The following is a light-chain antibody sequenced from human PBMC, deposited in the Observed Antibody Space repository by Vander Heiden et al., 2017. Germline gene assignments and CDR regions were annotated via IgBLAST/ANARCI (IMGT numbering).Light chain of an antibody. CDR2: LGS. Sequence: DIVMTQSPLSLTVTPGEPASISCRSSQSLLHSNGYNYLDWYLQKPGQSPQLLIYLGSNRASGVPDRFSGSGSGTEFTLKISRVETEDVGVYYCMQALQTPLTFGGGTKVEIK. CDR3: MQALQTPLT. CDR1: QSLLHSNGYNY. V-gene: IGKV2-28*01. J-gene: IGKJ4*01.